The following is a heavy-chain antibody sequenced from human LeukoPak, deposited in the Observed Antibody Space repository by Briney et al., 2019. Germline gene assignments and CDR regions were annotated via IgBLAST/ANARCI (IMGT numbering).Heavy chain of an antibody. D-gene: IGHD3-9*01. V-gene: IGHV4-4*07. Sequence: TSETLSLTCTVSGGSISSYYWSWIRQPAGKGLEWIGRIYTSGSTNYNPSLKSRVTMSVSTSKKRFSLKLSSVTAADTAVYYCARQYSDILTGYHRGELYWYFDLWGRGTLVTVSS. CDR2: IYTSGST. J-gene: IGHJ2*01. CDR1: GGSISSYY. CDR3: ARQYSDILTGYHRGELYWYFDL.